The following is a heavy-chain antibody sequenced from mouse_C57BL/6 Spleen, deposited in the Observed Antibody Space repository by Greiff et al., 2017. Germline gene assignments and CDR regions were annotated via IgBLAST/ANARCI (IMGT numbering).Heavy chain of an antibody. CDR2: ISYDGSN. Sequence: EVKLMESGPGLVKPSQSLSLTCSVTGYSITSGYYWNWIRQFPGNKLEWMGYISYDGSNNYNPSLKNRISITRDTSKNLFFLKLNSVTTEDTATYYCARGGYDYDGFAYWGQGTLVTVSA. J-gene: IGHJ3*01. D-gene: IGHD2-4*01. CDR3: ARGGYDYDGFAY. CDR1: GYSITSGYY. V-gene: IGHV3-6*01.